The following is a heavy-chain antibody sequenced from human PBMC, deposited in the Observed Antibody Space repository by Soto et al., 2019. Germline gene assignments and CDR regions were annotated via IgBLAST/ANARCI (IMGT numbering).Heavy chain of an antibody. CDR3: ARGYDDYRNYYYYYYMDV. CDR1: GYTFTSFY. V-gene: IGHV1-8*01. Sequence: ASVEVSCKASGYTFTSFYINWGRQAPGQGVEWMGWMNPNSGNTGYAQKFQGRVTMTRNTSISTAYMELSSLRSEDTAVYYCARGYDDYRNYYYYYYMDVWGKGTTVTVSS. J-gene: IGHJ6*03. CDR2: MNPNSGNT. D-gene: IGHD4-4*01.